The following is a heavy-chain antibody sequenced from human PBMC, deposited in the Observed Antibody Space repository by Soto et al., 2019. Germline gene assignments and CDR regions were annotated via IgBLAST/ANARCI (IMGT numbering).Heavy chain of an antibody. D-gene: IGHD1-1*01. Sequence: GESLKISCKGSGYSFTNYWIGWVRQMPGKGLEWMGVTFPGDSDIRYSPSFQGQVTISVDKSISTAYLQWNSLKASDTAMYYCARHGQPTKYYYYQYGLDVWGQGATVTVSS. V-gene: IGHV5-51*01. CDR3: ARHGQPTKYYYYQYGLDV. CDR2: TFPGDSDI. J-gene: IGHJ6*02. CDR1: GYSFTNYW.